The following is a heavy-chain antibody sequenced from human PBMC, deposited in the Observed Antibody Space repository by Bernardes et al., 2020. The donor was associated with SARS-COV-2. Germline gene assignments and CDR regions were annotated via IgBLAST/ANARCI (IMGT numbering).Heavy chain of an antibody. V-gene: IGHV4-34*06. CDR1: GGSFVGYY. Sequence: SETLSLTCAVYGGSFVGYYWSWIRQPPGKGLEWIGEIYHTGSTNYNPSLKSRVSILLDMSKNQFSLKLGSVTAADTAVYYCARIREGLNPHDGFDIWGQGTMVTVSS. D-gene: IGHD3-16*01. J-gene: IGHJ3*02. CDR2: IYHTGST. CDR3: ARIREGLNPHDGFDI.